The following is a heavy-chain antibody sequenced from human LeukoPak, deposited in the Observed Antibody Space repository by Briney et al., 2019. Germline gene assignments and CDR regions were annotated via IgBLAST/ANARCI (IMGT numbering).Heavy chain of an antibody. Sequence: NPSETLSLTCTVSGASLTSYFWAWIRQPPGKALEWIGYITYSGTTSYSGATSYNPSLESRVTISADTSRNQFSLRLSSVTAADTAIYYCARDSRGAGPDFDYWGQGTLVTVSS. CDR2: ITYSGTT. J-gene: IGHJ4*02. V-gene: IGHV4-59*01. CDR1: GASLTSYF. D-gene: IGHD6-19*01. CDR3: ARDSRGAGPDFDY.